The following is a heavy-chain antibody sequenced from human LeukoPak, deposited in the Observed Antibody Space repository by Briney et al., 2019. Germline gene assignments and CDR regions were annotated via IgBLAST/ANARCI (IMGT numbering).Heavy chain of an antibody. CDR2: INHSGST. J-gene: IGHJ5*02. D-gene: IGHD3-10*01. CDR3: ARLRHYYGSGRLNWFDP. V-gene: IGHV4-34*01. CDR1: GGSFSGYY. Sequence: SKTLSLTCAVYGGSFSGYYWSWIRQPPGKGLEWIGEINHSGSTNYNPSLKSRVTISVDTSKNQFSLKLSSVTAADTAVYYCARLRHYYGSGRLNWFDPWGQGTLVTVSS.